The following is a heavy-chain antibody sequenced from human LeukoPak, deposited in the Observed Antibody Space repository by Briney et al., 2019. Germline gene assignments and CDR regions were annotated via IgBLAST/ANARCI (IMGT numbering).Heavy chain of an antibody. CDR2: LSGRAGST. D-gene: IGHD4-23*01. Sequence: GGSLRLSCAASGFTFSTYAMSWVRQAPGKGLEWVSGLSGRAGSTYYADSVKGRFTISRDNSKNSLYLQMNSLRAEDTAVYYCAKGVTPSYYSVFDVWGLGTTVTVSS. CDR3: AKGVTPSYYSVFDV. J-gene: IGHJ6*02. CDR1: GFTFSTYA. V-gene: IGHV3-23*01.